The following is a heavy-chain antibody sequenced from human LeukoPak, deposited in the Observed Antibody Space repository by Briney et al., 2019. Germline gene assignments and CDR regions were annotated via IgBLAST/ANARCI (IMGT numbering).Heavy chain of an antibody. CDR1: GFTFSSYA. V-gene: IGHV3-23*01. J-gene: IGHJ4*02. Sequence: AGRSLRLSCAASGFTFSSYAMSWVRQAPGKGLEWVSAVSGSGSSTYYADSVNGRFTISRDNSNNTLYLQMNSLRAEDTAVYYCAKSSESHSSGWYVRYYFDYWGQGTPVTVSS. D-gene: IGHD6-19*01. CDR2: VSGSGSST. CDR3: AKSSESHSSGWYVRYYFDY.